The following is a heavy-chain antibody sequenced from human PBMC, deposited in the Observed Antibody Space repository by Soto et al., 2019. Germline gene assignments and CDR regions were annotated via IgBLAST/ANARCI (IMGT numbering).Heavy chain of an antibody. J-gene: IGHJ4*02. V-gene: IGHV1-58*01. CDR1: GFTFTSSA. CDR2: IVVGSGNT. D-gene: IGHD4-4*01. Sequence: GASVKVSCKASGFTFTSSAVQWVRQARGQRLEWIGWIVVGSGNTNYAQKFQERVTITRDMSTSTAYMELSSLRSEDTAVYYCAARSLYKVSNYQPLDYWGQGTLVTVSS. CDR3: AARSLYKVSNYQPLDY.